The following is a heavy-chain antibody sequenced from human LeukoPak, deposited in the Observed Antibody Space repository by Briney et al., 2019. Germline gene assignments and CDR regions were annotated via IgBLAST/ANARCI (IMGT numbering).Heavy chain of an antibody. Sequence: GGSLRLSCAASGFTFSSYEMNWVRQAPGKGLEWASYISGRGSTIYYADSVKGRFTISRDNANNTLFLHMSSLRGDDTGVYYCALILRISDFDYWGQGTLVTVSS. CDR1: GFTFSSYE. CDR2: ISGRGSTI. J-gene: IGHJ4*02. D-gene: IGHD3-3*01. V-gene: IGHV3-48*03. CDR3: ALILRISDFDY.